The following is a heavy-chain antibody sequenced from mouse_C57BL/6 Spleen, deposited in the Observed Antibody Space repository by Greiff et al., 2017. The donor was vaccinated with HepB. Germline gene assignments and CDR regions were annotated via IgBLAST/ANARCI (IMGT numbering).Heavy chain of an antibody. CDR3: ARGGTTAGYYAMDY. V-gene: IGHV1-39*01. CDR2: INPNYGTT. D-gene: IGHD1-2*01. Sequence: EVKLVESGPELVKPGASVKISCKASGYSFTDYNMNWVKQSNGKSLEWIGVINPNYGTTSYNQKFKGKATLTVDQSSSTAYMQLNSLTSEDSAVYYCARGGTTAGYYAMDYWGQGTSVTVSS. CDR1: GYSFTDYN. J-gene: IGHJ4*01.